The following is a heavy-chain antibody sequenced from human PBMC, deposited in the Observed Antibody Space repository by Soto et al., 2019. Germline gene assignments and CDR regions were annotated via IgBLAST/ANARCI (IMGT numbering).Heavy chain of an antibody. CDR1: GGSISSSSYY. J-gene: IGHJ6*02. CDR3: ARFSGSYYDYYYGMDV. V-gene: IGHV4-39*01. D-gene: IGHD1-26*01. Sequence: PSETLSLTCTVSGGSISSSSYYWGWIRQPPGKGLEWIGSIYYSGSTYYNPSLKSRVTISVDTSKNQFSLKLSYVTAADTAVYYCARFSGSYYDYYYGMDVWGQGTTVTVSS. CDR2: IYYSGST.